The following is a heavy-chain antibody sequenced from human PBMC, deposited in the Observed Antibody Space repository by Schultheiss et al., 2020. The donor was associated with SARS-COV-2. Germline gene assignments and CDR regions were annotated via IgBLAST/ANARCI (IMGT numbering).Heavy chain of an antibody. D-gene: IGHD3-3*01. CDR3: ARATKYYDFWSGYGYYYGMDV. J-gene: IGHJ6*02. Sequence: SETLSLTCTVSGGSISSGDYYWSWIRQPPGKGLEWIGYIYYSGSTYYNPSLKSRVTISVDTSKNQFSLKLSSVTAADTAVYYCARATKYYDFWSGYGYYYGMDVWGQGTTVTVSS. CDR2: IYYSGST. CDR1: GGSISSGDYY. V-gene: IGHV4-30-4*01.